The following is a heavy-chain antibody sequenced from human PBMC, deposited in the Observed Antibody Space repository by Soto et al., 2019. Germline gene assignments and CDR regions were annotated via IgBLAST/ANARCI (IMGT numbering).Heavy chain of an antibody. V-gene: IGHV4-39*07. CDR3: ASDVTDCWRGHEGVDV. Sequence: ETLSLTCTVSGGSISSSSYYGAWIRQPPGKGLEWIGCIYYSGSTYYNPSLKSRVTISVDTSKNQFSLKLTSVTAADTAVYYCASDVTDCWRGHEGVDVWGQGTTVTVSS. J-gene: IGHJ6*02. CDR1: GGSISSSSYY. D-gene: IGHD3-3*01. CDR2: IYYSGST.